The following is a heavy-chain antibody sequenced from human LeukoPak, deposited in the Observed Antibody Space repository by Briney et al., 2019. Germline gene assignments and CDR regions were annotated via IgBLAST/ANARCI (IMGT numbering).Heavy chain of an antibody. CDR1: GGSISSSSYY. D-gene: IGHD3-9*01. CDR3: ARRLGRAFDI. J-gene: IGHJ3*02. V-gene: IGHV4-39*01. Sequence: SETLSLTCTVSGGSISSSSYYWGWIRQPPGKGLEWIGSIYYSGSTYYNPSLKTRVTISVDTSQNQFSLKLSSVTAADTAVYYCARRLGRAFDIWGQGTMVTVSS. CDR2: IYYSGST.